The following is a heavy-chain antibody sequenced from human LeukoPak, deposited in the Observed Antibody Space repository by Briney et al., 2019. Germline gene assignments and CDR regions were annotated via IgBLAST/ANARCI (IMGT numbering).Heavy chain of an antibody. D-gene: IGHD6-19*01. CDR3: ASDSGGWYMGGPFDY. Sequence: SETVSLTCAVSGYSISSGYYGGWFRQPPGKGLEWIGSLYHSGSTYYNPSFKSRVTISIDTSKNQFSLKLSSVTPADTAVYYCASDSGGWYMGGPFDYGGQGTLVTVSS. V-gene: IGHV4-38-2*01. CDR1: GYSISSGYY. J-gene: IGHJ4*02. CDR2: LYHSGST.